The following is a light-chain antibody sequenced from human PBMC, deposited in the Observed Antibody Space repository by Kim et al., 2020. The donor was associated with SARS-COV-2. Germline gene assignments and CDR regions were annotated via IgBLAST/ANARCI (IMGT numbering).Light chain of an antibody. V-gene: IGKV4-1*01. Sequence: RATLNCKSSQTVLHNSNNKSYLAWYQQKPGQAPKLLIYWASIRESGVSDRFSGSGSETDFTLTISSLQAEDVAVYYCQQYYSTPPSFGQGTKLEIK. CDR2: WAS. CDR1: QTVLHNSNNKSY. CDR3: QQYYSTPPS. J-gene: IGKJ2*03.